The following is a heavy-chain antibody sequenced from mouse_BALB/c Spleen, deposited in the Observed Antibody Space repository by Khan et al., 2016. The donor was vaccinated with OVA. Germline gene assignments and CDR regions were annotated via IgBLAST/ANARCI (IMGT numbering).Heavy chain of an antibody. CDR3: AGLENI. Sequence: VKLVESGAGLVEPSQSLSITCTASGFSLNSYGVHWVRQPPGKGLEWLGAICAGGSTNYNSALMSRLSISKDNSKSQVFLQMNSLQTYDTAMYYCAGLENIWGQGTTLTVSS. J-gene: IGHJ2*01. D-gene: IGHD1-3*01. CDR2: ICAGGST. CDR1: GFSLNSYG. V-gene: IGHV2-9*02.